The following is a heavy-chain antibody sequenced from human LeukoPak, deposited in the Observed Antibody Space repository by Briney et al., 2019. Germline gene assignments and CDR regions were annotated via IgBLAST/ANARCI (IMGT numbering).Heavy chain of an antibody. J-gene: IGHJ5*02. D-gene: IGHD3-9*01. V-gene: IGHV4-39*07. CDR3: ARRPPSNVLRYFDWIWFDP. CDR2: INHSGST. CDR1: GGSISSSSYY. Sequence: PSETLSLTCTVSGGSISSSSYYWGWIRQPPGKGLEWIGEINHSGSTNYNPSLKSRVTISVDTSKNQFSLKLSSVTAADTAVYYCARRPPSNVLRYFDWIWFDPWGQGTLVTVSS.